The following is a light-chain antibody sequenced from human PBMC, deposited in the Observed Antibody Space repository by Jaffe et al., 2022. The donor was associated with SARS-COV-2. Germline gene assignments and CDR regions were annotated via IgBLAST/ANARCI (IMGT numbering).Light chain of an antibody. CDR3: QQYYDWPWT. J-gene: IGKJ1*01. CDR2: GAS. CDR1: QTVSTN. Sequence: EVVMTQSPATLSVSPGERATLSCRASQTVSTNLAWYQQKPGQAPRLLFYGASTRATAIPARFSGRGSGTHFTLTISTLQSEDFAVYYCQQYYDWPWTFGQGTKVEIK. V-gene: IGKV3-15*01.